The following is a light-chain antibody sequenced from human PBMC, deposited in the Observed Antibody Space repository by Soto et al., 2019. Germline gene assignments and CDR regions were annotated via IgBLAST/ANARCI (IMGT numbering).Light chain of an antibody. CDR1: ESIRTW. CDR3: QQYDNLLTWT. J-gene: IGKJ1*01. V-gene: IGKV1-33*01. Sequence: DIQMTQSPSTLSASIGDRVTITCRASESIRTWLAWYQHKPGKAPKLLIYDASNLETGVPSRFSGSGSGTDFTFTISSLQPEDIATYYCQQYDNLLTWTFGQGTKVDIK. CDR2: DAS.